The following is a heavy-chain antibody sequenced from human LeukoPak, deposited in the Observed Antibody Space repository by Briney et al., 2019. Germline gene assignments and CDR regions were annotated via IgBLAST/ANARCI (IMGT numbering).Heavy chain of an antibody. D-gene: IGHD3-3*01. CDR2: ISGSGGST. CDR1: GFTFSSYA. V-gene: IGHV3-23*01. CDR3: ARWTRPSLWSGYQPSDY. Sequence: GGSLRLSCAASGFTFSSYAMSWVRQAPGKGLEWVSAISGSGGSTYYAGSVKGRFTISRDNSKNTLYLQMNSLRAEDTAVYYCARWTRPSLWSGYQPSDYWGQGTLVTVSS. J-gene: IGHJ4*02.